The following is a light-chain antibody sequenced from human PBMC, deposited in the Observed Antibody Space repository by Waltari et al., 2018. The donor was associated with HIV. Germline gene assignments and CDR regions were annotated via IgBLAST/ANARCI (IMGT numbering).Light chain of an antibody. CDR2: GAS. CDR3: QQYGSSTYS. CDR1: QSVSNKF. Sequence: DIVLTQSPGTLSLSPGDRATLSCRASQSVSNKFLAWYQHKRGQAPRLLVYGASSRARGIPDRFSCSGSGTDCTLTISRLEPEDFAMYFCQQYGSSTYSFGQGTKLEIK. V-gene: IGKV3-20*01. J-gene: IGKJ2*03.